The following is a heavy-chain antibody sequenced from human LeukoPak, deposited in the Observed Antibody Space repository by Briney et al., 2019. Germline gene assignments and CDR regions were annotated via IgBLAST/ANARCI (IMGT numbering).Heavy chain of an antibody. V-gene: IGHV1-69*13. Sequence: SVKVSCKASGGTFISYAISWVRQAPGQGLEWMGGIIPIFGTANYAQKFQGRVTITADESTSTAYMELTSLRSDDTAVYYCAREKGSGWYGVIDYWGQGTLVTVSS. D-gene: IGHD6-19*01. CDR3: AREKGSGWYGVIDY. CDR1: GGTFISYA. J-gene: IGHJ4*02. CDR2: IIPIFGTA.